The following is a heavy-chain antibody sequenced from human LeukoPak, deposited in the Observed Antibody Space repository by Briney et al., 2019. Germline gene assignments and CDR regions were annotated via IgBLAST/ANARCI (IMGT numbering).Heavy chain of an antibody. CDR3: ARAVTSTEGY. CDR2: INDGGSGK. J-gene: IGHJ4*01. CDR1: GFVFSNYW. D-gene: IGHD4-17*01. V-gene: IGHV3-7*03. Sequence: GGSLTLSCAASGFVFSNYWMTWVRQAPGQGLERVASINDGGSGKYYVDSVKNRFTISRDNAQKSLYLEVHSLRAEDTAVYFCARAVTSTEGYWGQGTLVTVSS.